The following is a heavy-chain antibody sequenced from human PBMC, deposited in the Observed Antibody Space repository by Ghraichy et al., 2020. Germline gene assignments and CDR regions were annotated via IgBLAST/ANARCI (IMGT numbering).Heavy chain of an antibody. CDR2: ISYTSGSI. CDR1: GFTFEDYA. Sequence: GGSLRLSCAASGFTFEDYALHWVRQAPGKGLEWVAGISYTSGSIVYADSVKGRFTIIRDNAKSSLFLQMHSLRSEDTAVYYCVKDGTLCANGVCPFYFFDLWGRGTLVTVSS. J-gene: IGHJ2*01. D-gene: IGHD2-8*01. CDR3: VKDGTLCANGVCPFYFFDL. V-gene: IGHV3-9*01.